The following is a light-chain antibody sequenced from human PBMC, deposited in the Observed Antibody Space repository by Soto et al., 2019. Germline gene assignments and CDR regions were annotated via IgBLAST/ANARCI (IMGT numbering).Light chain of an antibody. Sequence: QSVLTQPPSVSAAPGQTVTISCSGSASNIGNNYVSWYQQLPGTAPKLLIYENYERPSGIPDRFSGSKSGTSATLGIIGLQTGDEADYYCGAWDNSLTGGVFGGGTQLTVL. CDR2: ENY. V-gene: IGLV1-51*02. CDR1: ASNIGNNY. CDR3: GAWDNSLTGGV. J-gene: IGLJ7*01.